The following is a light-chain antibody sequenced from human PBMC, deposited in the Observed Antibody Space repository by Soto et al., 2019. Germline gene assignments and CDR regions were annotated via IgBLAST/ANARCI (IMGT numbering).Light chain of an antibody. V-gene: IGKV1-5*01. CDR2: AVS. Sequence: DIQMTQSPSTLFASVGDTVTITCRASQSISAWLAWYQQKPGKAPKLLIYAVSSLQSGVPSRFSGSGSGTEFTLTISSLQPDDFATYYCQQYNSYRTFGQGTKVDIK. CDR3: QQYNSYRT. CDR1: QSISAW. J-gene: IGKJ1*01.